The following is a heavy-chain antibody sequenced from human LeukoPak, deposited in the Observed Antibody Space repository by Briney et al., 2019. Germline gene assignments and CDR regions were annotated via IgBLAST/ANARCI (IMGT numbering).Heavy chain of an antibody. CDR2: IYYRGST. V-gene: IGHV4-30-4*01. J-gene: IGHJ5*02. CDR3: ARTYYGDYGWFDP. CDR1: GGSISAGDYY. Sequence: SQTLSLTCTVSGGSISAGDYYWSWIRQPPGKGLEWIGYIYYRGSTSYNPSLQSRVTISVDTSKNQFSLKLSSLSAADTAVYHCARTYYGDYGWFDPWGQGTLVTVSS. D-gene: IGHD4-17*01.